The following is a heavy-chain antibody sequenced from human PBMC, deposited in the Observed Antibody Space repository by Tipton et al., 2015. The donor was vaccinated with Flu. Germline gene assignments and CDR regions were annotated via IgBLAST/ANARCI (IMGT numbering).Heavy chain of an antibody. CDR3: AKDTEGYGYYFDD. V-gene: IGHV3-33*06. CDR1: GFMFSQYA. Sequence: SLRLSCAVSGFMFSQYAMHWVRQAPGKGPEWVATIWFDASKEYYADAVKGRFTISRENSKDTMYLEMDDLRAEDTAIYYCAKDTEGYGYYFDDWGQGTLVTVSS. CDR2: IWFDASKE. J-gene: IGHJ4*02. D-gene: IGHD2-15*01.